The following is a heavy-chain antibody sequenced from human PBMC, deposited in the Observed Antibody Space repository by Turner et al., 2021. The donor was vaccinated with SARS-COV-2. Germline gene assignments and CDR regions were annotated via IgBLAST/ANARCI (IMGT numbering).Heavy chain of an antibody. CDR1: GFTFSSYC. Sequence: QVQLVESGGGVVQPGRSLRLSCAASGFTFSSYCMHWVRKAPGKGLEWVAVISYDGSNKYYSDSVKGRFTISRDNSKNTLYLQMNSLRAEDTAVYYCAKDGAPFLLYFGEPTFYFDYWGQGTLVTVSS. V-gene: IGHV3-30*18. J-gene: IGHJ4*02. D-gene: IGHD3-10*01. CDR2: ISYDGSNK. CDR3: AKDGAPFLLYFGEPTFYFDY.